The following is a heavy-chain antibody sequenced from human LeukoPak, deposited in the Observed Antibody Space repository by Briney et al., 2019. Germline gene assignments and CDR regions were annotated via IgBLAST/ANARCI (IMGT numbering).Heavy chain of an antibody. CDR3: ARGGAYSGYDLNVINYYYMDV. CDR1: GGTFSSYA. CDR2: IIPIFGTA. J-gene: IGHJ6*03. D-gene: IGHD5-12*01. V-gene: IGHV1-69*05. Sequence: GSSVKVSCKASGGTFSSYAISWVRQAPGQGLEWMGGIIPIFGTANYAQKFQGRVTITTDESTSTAYMELSSLRSEDTAVYYCARGGAYSGYDLNVINYYYMDVWGKGTTVTVSS.